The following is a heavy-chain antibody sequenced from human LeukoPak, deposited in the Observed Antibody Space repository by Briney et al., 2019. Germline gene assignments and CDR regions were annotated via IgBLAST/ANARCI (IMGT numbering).Heavy chain of an antibody. Sequence: PGGSLRLSCAASGFTFISYSMNWVRQAPGKGLEWVSSISSSSYIHYADSVKGRFTISRDNSKNTLYLQMNSLRAEDTAVYYCARLRYNWNYTDAFDIWGQGTMVTVSS. J-gene: IGHJ3*02. CDR1: GFTFISYS. CDR3: ARLRYNWNYTDAFDI. CDR2: ISSSSYI. D-gene: IGHD1-7*01. V-gene: IGHV3-21*04.